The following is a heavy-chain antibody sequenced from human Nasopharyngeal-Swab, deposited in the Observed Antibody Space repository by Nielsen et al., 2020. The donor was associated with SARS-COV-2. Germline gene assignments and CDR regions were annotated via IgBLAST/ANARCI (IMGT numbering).Heavy chain of an antibody. J-gene: IGHJ5*02. V-gene: IGHV3-7*01. Sequence: GESLKISCAASGFIFSNYWMSWVRQTPGEGLEWVASVKQDGSEKHYVDSVKGRFTISRDNANNSLYLQMDGLRAEDTGVYYCPRGRDMIASRPFWFDPWGQGTLVTVSS. CDR1: GFIFSNYW. CDR2: VKQDGSEK. D-gene: IGHD6-6*01. CDR3: PRGRDMIASRPFWFDP.